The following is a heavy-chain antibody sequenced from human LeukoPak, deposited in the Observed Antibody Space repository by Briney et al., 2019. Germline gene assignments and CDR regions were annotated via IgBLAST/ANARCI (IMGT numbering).Heavy chain of an antibody. CDR2: INSYGGNT. CDR1: GFTFSSYW. D-gene: IGHD3-9*01. Sequence: GGSLRLSCAASGFTFSSYWMHWVRQAPGKGLVWVSRINSYGGNTFYADSVKGRFTISRDNAKNTLYLQMNSLRAEDTAVYYCAKVLNALGVHFDWLLYYFDYWGQGTLVTVSS. V-gene: IGHV3-74*01. CDR3: AKVLNALGVHFDWLLYYFDY. J-gene: IGHJ4*02.